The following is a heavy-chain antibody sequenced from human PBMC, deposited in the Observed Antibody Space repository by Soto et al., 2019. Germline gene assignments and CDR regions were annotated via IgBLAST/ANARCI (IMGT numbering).Heavy chain of an antibody. D-gene: IGHD6-13*01. Sequence: GESLKISCAASGFTFSSYAMSWVRQAPGKGLEWVSAISGSGGSTYYADSVKGRFTISRGNSKNTLYLQMNSLRAEDTAVYYCAKDSIADLYGYYYYMDVWGKGTTVTVSS. CDR2: ISGSGGST. CDR1: GFTFSSYA. J-gene: IGHJ6*03. V-gene: IGHV3-23*01. CDR3: AKDSIADLYGYYYYMDV.